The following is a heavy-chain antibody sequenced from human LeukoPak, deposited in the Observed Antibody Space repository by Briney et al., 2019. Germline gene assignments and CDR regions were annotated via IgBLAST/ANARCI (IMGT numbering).Heavy chain of an antibody. Sequence: GRSLRLSCAASGFTFEDYARHWVRQAPGKGLEWVSGISWNSDSIGYADSVKGRFTISRDNAKNSLYLQMNSLRAEDMALYYCAKDDMVRGVISPNNWFDPWGQGTLVTVSS. V-gene: IGHV3-9*03. CDR2: ISWNSDSI. J-gene: IGHJ5*02. CDR1: GFTFEDYA. D-gene: IGHD3-10*01. CDR3: AKDDMVRGVISPNNWFDP.